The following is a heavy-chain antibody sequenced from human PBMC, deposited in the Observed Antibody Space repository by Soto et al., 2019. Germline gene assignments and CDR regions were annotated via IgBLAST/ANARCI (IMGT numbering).Heavy chain of an antibody. Sequence: QLQLQESGPGLVKPSETLSLTCTVSGGSISSNIYYWGWIRQPPGKGLEWIGSIYYSGSTYYNPSLKSRVTISVDTSKNQFSLKLSSLTAADTAVYYCARLPSNYGSGSWEAFDMWGQGTMVTVSS. CDR3: ARLPSNYGSGSWEAFDM. D-gene: IGHD3-10*01. CDR1: GGSISSNIYY. J-gene: IGHJ3*02. V-gene: IGHV4-39*01. CDR2: IYYSGST.